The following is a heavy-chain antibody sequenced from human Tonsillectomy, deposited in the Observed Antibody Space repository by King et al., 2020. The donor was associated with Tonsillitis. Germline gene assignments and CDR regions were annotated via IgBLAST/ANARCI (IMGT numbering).Heavy chain of an antibody. Sequence: VQLVESGGGVVRPGGSLRLSCAASGFTFGDYGMSWVRQAPGKGLEWVSIINWNGGSTGYADSVKGRFTISRDNAKNSLYLQMNSLRAEDTAFYYCARYPTPYYYDTGSHKSTWFDPWGKGTLVTVSS. V-gene: IGHV3-20*04. CDR3: ARYPTPYYYDTGSHKSTWFDP. CDR2: INWNGGST. J-gene: IGHJ5*02. CDR1: GFTFGDYG. D-gene: IGHD3-10*01.